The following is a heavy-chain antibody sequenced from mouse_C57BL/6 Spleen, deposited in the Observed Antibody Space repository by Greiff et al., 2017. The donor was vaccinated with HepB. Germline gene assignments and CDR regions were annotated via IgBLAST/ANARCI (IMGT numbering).Heavy chain of an antibody. J-gene: IGHJ4*01. CDR1: GYTFTSYW. CDR2: IDPSDSET. Sequence: QVHLQQPGAELVRPGSSEKLSCKASGYTFTSYWMHWVKQRPIQGLEWIGNIDPSDSETHYNQKVKDKATLTVDKSSSTAYMQLSSLTSEDSAVYYGARSTYYAMDYWGQGTSVTVAS. V-gene: IGHV1-52*01. CDR3: ARSTYYAMDY.